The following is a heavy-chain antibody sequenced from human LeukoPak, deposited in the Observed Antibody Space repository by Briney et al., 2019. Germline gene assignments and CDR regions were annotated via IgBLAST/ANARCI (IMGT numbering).Heavy chain of an antibody. CDR3: VRAYTNTRHYYYYYMDV. D-gene: IGHD2-2*02. V-gene: IGHV3-20*04. Sequence: GGSLRLSCAASGFTFDDYGMSWVRQGPGKGLEWVCGITWDSETTGYADSVKGRFTISRDNAKNSLYLQMNSLRAEDTALYYCVRAYTNTRHYYYYYMDVWGKGTTVTVSS. CDR2: ITWDSETT. J-gene: IGHJ6*03. CDR1: GFTFDDYG.